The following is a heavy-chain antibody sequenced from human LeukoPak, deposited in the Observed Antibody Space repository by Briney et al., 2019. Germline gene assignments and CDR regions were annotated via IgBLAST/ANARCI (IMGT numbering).Heavy chain of an antibody. J-gene: IGHJ3*02. CDR2: SSAYNGNT. Sequence: ASVKVSCKASGYTFSSYGISWVRQAPGQGLEWVGWSSAYNGNTNYAQTLQGRVTMTTDTFTSTAYMELRSLRFDDTAVYYCARDGRTVTTKRAFEIWGQGTMVTVSS. D-gene: IGHD4-17*01. CDR3: ARDGRTVTTKRAFEI. V-gene: IGHV1-18*01. CDR1: GYTFSSYG.